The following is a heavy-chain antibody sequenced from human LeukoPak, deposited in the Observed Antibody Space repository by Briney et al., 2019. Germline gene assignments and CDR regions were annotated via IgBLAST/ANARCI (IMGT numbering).Heavy chain of an antibody. J-gene: IGHJ4*02. Sequence: ASVKVSCKASGYTFTGYYMHWVRQAPGQGLEWMGWINPNSGGTNYAQKFQGRVTMTRDTSISTAYMELSRLRSDDTAVYYCARDYDYYDSSGFYALDYWGQGTLVTVSS. CDR3: ARDYDYYDSSGFYALDY. CDR2: INPNSGGT. CDR1: GYTFTGYY. D-gene: IGHD3-22*01. V-gene: IGHV1-2*02.